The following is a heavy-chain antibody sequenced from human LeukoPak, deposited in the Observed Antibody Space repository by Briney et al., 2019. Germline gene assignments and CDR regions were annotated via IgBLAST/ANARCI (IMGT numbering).Heavy chain of an antibody. V-gene: IGHV1-2*02. D-gene: IGHD6-13*01. J-gene: IGHJ6*02. CDR3: ATDSSSLNYGMDV. CDR1: GYAFTGYY. Sequence: GASVKVSCKASGYAFTGYYIHWVRQAPGQGPEWMGWINPNNGGTNYPQKFQGRVTMTEDTSTDTAYMELSSLRSEDTAVYYCATDSSSLNYGMDVWGQGTTVTVSS. CDR2: INPNNGGT.